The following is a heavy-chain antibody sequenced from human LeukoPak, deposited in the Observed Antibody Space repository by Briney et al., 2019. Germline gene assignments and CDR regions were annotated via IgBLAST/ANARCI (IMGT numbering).Heavy chain of an antibody. CDR2: ISAYNGNT. D-gene: IGHD7-27*01. CDR3: ARYLANGDNWFDP. CDR1: GYTFTSYG. V-gene: IGHV1-18*01. Sequence: ASVKVSCKASGYTFTSYGISWARQAPGPGLEWMGWISAYNGNTNYAQKLQDRVTITTDTSTSTAYMELRSLRSDDTAVYYCARYLANGDNWFDPWGQGTLVTVSS. J-gene: IGHJ5*02.